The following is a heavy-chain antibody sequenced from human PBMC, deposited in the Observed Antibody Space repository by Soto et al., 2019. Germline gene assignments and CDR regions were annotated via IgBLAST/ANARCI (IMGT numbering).Heavy chain of an antibody. CDR3: AKMGSYQFLEWLST. CDR1: SASLTSSSFY. CDR2: IYYRGST. D-gene: IGHD3-3*01. J-gene: IGHJ4*02. V-gene: IGHV4-39*07. Sequence: PSEILSLTCPLSSASLTSSSFYCGWLRQHPGKGLDWIGSIYYRGSTYYNPSLKSRVTISRDNSKNTLYLQMNSLRAEDMAVYYCAKMGSYQFLEWLSTWGQGTLVTVSS.